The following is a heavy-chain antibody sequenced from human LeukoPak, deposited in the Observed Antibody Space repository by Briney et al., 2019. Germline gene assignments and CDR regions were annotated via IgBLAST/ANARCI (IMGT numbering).Heavy chain of an antibody. D-gene: IGHD3-22*01. CDR1: GGTFSSYA. CDR3: AGTEDGYSQYYFDY. CDR2: IIPIFGTA. J-gene: IGHJ4*02. Sequence: SVKVSCKASGGTFSSYAISWVRQAPGQGLEWMGGIIPIFGTANYAQKFQGRVMITADKSTSTAYMELSSLRSEDTAVYYCAGTEDGYSQYYFDYWGQGTLVTVSS. V-gene: IGHV1-69*06.